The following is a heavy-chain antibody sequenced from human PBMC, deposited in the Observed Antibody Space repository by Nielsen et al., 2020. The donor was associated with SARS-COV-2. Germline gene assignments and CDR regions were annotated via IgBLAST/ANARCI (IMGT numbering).Heavy chain of an antibody. Sequence: GESLKISCAASGFTFDDYGMSWVRQAPGKGLEWVSGINWNGGSTGYADSVKGRFTISRDNAKNSLYLQMNSLRAEDTAVYYCARDSYDFWSGYSLRFDYYYGMDVWGQGTTVTVSS. CDR1: GFTFDDYG. CDR3: ARDSYDFWSGYSLRFDYYYGMDV. V-gene: IGHV3-20*04. J-gene: IGHJ6*02. D-gene: IGHD3-3*01. CDR2: INWNGGST.